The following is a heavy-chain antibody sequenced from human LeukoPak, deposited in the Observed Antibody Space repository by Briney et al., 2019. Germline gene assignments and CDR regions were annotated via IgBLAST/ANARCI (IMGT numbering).Heavy chain of an antibody. CDR3: ARGGGLDV. D-gene: IGHD3-16*01. J-gene: IGHJ6*02. Sequence: GGSLRLSCAASGFTFSSYGMTWVRQAPGKGLEWVASINHNGNVNYYVDSVKGRFTISRDNAKNSLYLQMSNLRAEDTAVYFCARGGGLDVWGQGATVTVSS. CDR2: INHNGNVN. V-gene: IGHV3-7*03. CDR1: GFTFSSYG.